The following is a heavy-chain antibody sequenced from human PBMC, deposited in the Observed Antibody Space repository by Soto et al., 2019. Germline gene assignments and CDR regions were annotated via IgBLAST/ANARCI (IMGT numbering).Heavy chain of an antibody. V-gene: IGHV3-30*18. CDR1: RFRFSAYG. J-gene: IGHJ4*01. CDR3: VKGGYKTGWPPFDH. D-gene: IGHD6-19*01. CDR2: ISDDGKTQ. Sequence: QVKLVESGGAVVQSGRSLRLSCTASRFRFSAYGMHWVRQAPGKGLEWVALISDDGKTQFFTDSVEGRFTISRDNSSNTLYLQMNSLRPEDTAVYYCVKGGYKTGWPPFDHWGHGTRVTVSS.